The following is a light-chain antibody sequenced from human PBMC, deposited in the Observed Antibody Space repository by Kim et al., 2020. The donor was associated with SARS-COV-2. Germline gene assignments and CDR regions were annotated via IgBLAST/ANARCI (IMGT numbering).Light chain of an antibody. CDR2: DAS. CDR1: ERISSW. J-gene: IGKJ1*01. V-gene: IGKV1-5*01. Sequence: ESIGDRVTVTCRASERISSWLAWYQKKPGKDPKVVIYDASILESGVPSRFSGSGSGTEFTLTISSLQPDDFATYYCQQYNSYPWTFGQGTKVDIK. CDR3: QQYNSYPWT.